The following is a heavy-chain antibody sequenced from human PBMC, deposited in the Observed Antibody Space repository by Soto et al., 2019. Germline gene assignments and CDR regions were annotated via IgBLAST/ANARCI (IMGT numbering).Heavy chain of an antibody. CDR2: IYYRANP. J-gene: IGHJ4*02. CDR3: ARHYGDGYDYVDY. Sequence: SETLSLTCAVSGGSISSGGYSWSWIRQPPGKGLEWIGYIYYRANPNYNPSLKSRVTISQDTSKNQFSLKLNSVTAADTAVYYCARHYGDGYDYVDYWGQGTLVTVSS. V-gene: IGHV4-61*08. CDR1: GGSISSGGYS. D-gene: IGHD5-12*01.